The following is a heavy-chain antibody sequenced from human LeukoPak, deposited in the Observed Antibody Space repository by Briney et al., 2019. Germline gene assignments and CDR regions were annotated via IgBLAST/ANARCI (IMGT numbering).Heavy chain of an antibody. CDR1: GFTFSSYG. J-gene: IGHJ4*02. V-gene: IGHV3-30*18. CDR2: ISYDGSNK. Sequence: GGSLRLSCAASGFTFSSYGMHWVRQAPGKGLEWVAVISYDGSNKYYADSVKGRFTISRDNSKNTLYLQMNSLRAEDTAVYYCAKDRGNTAMVIRGLQDYWGQGTLVTVSS. D-gene: IGHD5-18*01. CDR3: AKDRGNTAMVIRGLQDY.